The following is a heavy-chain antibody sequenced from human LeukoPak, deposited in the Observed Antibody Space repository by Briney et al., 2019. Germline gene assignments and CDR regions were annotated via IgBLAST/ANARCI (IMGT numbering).Heavy chain of an antibody. CDR1: GFTFSSYA. J-gene: IGHJ4*02. CDR2: ISGSGGST. D-gene: IGHD3-10*01. Sequence: GGSLRLSCAASGFTFSSYAMSWVRQAPGKGLEWVSAISGSGGSTYYADSVKGRFTISRDNSKNTLYLQMNSLRAEDMAVYYCAKDLPTHYYGSGSYVDYWGQGTLVTVSS. CDR3: AKDLPTHYYGSGSYVDY. V-gene: IGHV3-23*01.